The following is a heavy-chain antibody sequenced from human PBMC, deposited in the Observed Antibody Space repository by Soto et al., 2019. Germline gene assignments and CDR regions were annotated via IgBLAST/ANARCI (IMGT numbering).Heavy chain of an antibody. CDR2: ISSSSSTI. CDR1: GFTFSSYS. D-gene: IGHD2-2*01. CDR3: ARGGRCSSTSCYPTLEGYMDV. J-gene: IGHJ6*03. Sequence: EVQLVESGGGLVQPGGSLRLSCAASGFTFSSYSMNWVRQAPGKGLEWVSYISSSSSTIYYADSVKGRFTISRDNAKNSLYLQMNSLRAEDTAVYYCARGGRCSSTSCYPTLEGYMDVWGKGTTVTVSS. V-gene: IGHV3-48*01.